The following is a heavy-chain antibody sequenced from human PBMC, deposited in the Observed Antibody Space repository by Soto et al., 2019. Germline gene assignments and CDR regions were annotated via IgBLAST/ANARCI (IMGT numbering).Heavy chain of an antibody. CDR1: GGTFSSYA. CDR3: ASPEGSSGYYRGGRYYYGMDV. Sequence: ASVKVSCKASGGTFSSYAISWVRQAPGQGLEWMGGIIPIFGTANYAQKFQGRVTITADESTSTAYMELSSLRSEDTAVYYCASPEGSSGYYRGGRYYYGMDVWGQGTTVTVSS. CDR2: IIPIFGTA. V-gene: IGHV1-69*13. D-gene: IGHD3-22*01. J-gene: IGHJ6*02.